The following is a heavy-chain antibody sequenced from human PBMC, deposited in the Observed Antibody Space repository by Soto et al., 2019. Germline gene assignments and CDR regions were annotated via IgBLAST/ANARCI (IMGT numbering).Heavy chain of an antibody. CDR2: IIPFFGTA. D-gene: IGHD3-16*01. V-gene: IGHV1-69*13. CDR3: ARTAPMDSGDKYYYDF. CDR1: GGTFSTFG. Sequence: GASVKVSCKTSGGTFSTFGISWVRQAPGQGLEWMGGIIPFFGTAEYSQKFEDRITITADESTNTVSMDLRSLTSEDTAIYYCARTAPMDSGDKYYYDFWGQGALVTVSS. J-gene: IGHJ4*02.